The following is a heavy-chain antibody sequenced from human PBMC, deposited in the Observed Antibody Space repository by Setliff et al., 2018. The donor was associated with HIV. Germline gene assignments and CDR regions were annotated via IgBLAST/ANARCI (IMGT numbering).Heavy chain of an antibody. V-gene: IGHV4-61*02. Sequence: SETLSLTCTVSGGSISSGTYYWSWIRQPAGKGLEWIGRIYTSGSTNYNPSLKSRVTISVDMSKNQLSLKLSSVTAADAAVYYCARESYFYYFDYWGQGTLVTVSS. D-gene: IGHD3-10*01. CDR3: ARESYFYYFDY. CDR1: GGSISSGTYY. CDR2: IYTSGST. J-gene: IGHJ4*02.